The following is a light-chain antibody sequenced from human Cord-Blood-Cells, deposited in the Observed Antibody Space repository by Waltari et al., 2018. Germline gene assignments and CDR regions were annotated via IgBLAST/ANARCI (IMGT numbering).Light chain of an antibody. V-gene: IGKV1-39*01. CDR1: QSISSY. J-gene: IGKJ4*01. Sequence: DIQMTQSPSSLSASVGDRVTIPCRASQSISSYLNWYQQKPGKAPKLLIYAASSLQSGVPARFSGSVSGTEFTLTISSLQPEDFATYYCQQSYSTPLTFGGGTKVEIK. CDR3: QQSYSTPLT. CDR2: AAS.